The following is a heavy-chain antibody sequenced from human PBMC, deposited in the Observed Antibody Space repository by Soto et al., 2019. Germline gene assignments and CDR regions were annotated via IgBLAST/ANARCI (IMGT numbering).Heavy chain of an antibody. CDR1: GGSVSSDEDY. Sequence: PSETLSLTCTVSGGSVSSDEDYWSWIRQSPGKGLEWIGYISNSGSTGYNPSLKTRLSMSVDRSKNQFTLRLTSVTAADKAVYFCATESGSTYGYFDYWGQGTPVTVS. CDR2: ISNSGST. CDR3: ATESGSTYGYFDY. D-gene: IGHD5-18*01. V-gene: IGHV4-30-4*08. J-gene: IGHJ4*02.